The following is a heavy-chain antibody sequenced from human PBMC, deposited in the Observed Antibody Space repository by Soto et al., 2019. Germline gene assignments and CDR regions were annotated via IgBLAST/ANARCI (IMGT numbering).Heavy chain of an antibody. V-gene: IGHV4-59*08. J-gene: IGHJ4*02. Sequence: QVQLQESGPGLVKPSETMSLTCTVSGVSIRNDYWNWVRQSPGKGLEWIGFIYYSGTTKYNPSLQSRVTMSADTSKNQVSLKLPSVTATDTAVYYCARGGGSFSSGWYFDDWGQGTLVTVSS. CDR2: IYYSGTT. CDR1: GVSIRNDY. D-gene: IGHD6-19*01. CDR3: ARGGGSFSSGWYFDD.